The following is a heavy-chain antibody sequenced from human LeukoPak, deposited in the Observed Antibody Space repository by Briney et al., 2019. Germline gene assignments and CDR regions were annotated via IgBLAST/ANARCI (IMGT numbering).Heavy chain of an antibody. V-gene: IGHV3-48*03. D-gene: IGHD6-19*01. CDR2: ITGGSNII. CDR3: AGDLRSSGWYFFDY. J-gene: IGHJ4*02. Sequence: GGSLRLSCAASGITFSSSEMNWVRQAPGKGLEWVAYITGGSNIINYADSVKGRFTISRDNARNSLFLQMNSLRAEDTAVYYCAGDLRSSGWYFFDYWGQGTLVTVSS. CDR1: GITFSSSE.